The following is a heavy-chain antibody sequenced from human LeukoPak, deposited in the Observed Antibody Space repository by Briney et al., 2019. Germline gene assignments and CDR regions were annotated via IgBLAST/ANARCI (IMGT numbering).Heavy chain of an antibody. CDR3: ARGWLVRGVIRDLDY. CDR1: GYTFTSYG. J-gene: IGHJ4*02. CDR2: ISAYNGNT. D-gene: IGHD3-10*01. V-gene: IGHV1-18*01. Sequence: ASVKVSCKASGYTFTSYGISRVRQAPGQGLEWMGWISAYNGNTNYAQKLQGRVTMTTDTSTSTAYMELRSLRSDDTAVYYCARGWLVRGVIRDLDYWGQGTLVTVSS.